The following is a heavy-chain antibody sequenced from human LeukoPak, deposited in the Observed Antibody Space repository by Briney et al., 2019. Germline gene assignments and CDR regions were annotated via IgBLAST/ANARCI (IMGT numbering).Heavy chain of an antibody. CDR3: ARGSLVHYYGSGSYRIRAGFDY. D-gene: IGHD3-10*01. CDR1: GFTFSDYY. Sequence: GRSLRLSCAASGFTFSDYYMSWIRQVPGKGLEWVSYIGRSGTTIHYADSVKGRFTISRDNAKNSLYVQMKSLRAEDTAVYYCARGSLVHYYGSGSYRIRAGFDYWGQGTLVTVSS. J-gene: IGHJ4*02. V-gene: IGHV3-11*04. CDR2: IGRSGTTI.